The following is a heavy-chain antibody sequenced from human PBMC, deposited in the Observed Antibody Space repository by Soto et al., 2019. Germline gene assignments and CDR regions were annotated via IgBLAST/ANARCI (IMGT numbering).Heavy chain of an antibody. V-gene: IGHV3-23*01. D-gene: IGHD3-16*01. CDR3: AKAYFVWSSEQPYYFDS. J-gene: IGHJ4*02. CDR2: ISGSGGRS. CDR1: GFTFSNYA. Sequence: EVQLLDSGGGLVQPGGSLRLSCAASGFTFSNYAMTWVRQGLGKGLEWVSGISGSGGRSYYADSVKGPFTISRDNSKSTLYLQMNSLRAEDTAVYYCAKAYFVWSSEQPYYFDSWGQETLVTVSS.